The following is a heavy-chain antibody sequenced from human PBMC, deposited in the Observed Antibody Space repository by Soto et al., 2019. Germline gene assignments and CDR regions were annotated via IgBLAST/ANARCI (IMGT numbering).Heavy chain of an antibody. Sequence: ASVKVSCKASGYTFTSYAMHWVRQAPGQRLEWMGWINAGNGNTKYSQKFQGRVTITRDTSASTAYMELSSLRSEDAAVYYCASKGPGRLSAFDIWGQGTMVTVSS. J-gene: IGHJ3*02. CDR1: GYTFTSYA. V-gene: IGHV1-3*01. CDR2: INAGNGNT. CDR3: ASKGPGRLSAFDI. D-gene: IGHD1-26*01.